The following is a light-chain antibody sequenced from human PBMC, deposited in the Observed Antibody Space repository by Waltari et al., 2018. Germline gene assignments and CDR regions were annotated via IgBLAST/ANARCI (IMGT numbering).Light chain of an antibody. J-gene: IGLJ2*01. CDR1: SSDVGGYDY. Sequence: QSALTQPPSASGSPGQSVTISCTGTSSDVGGYDYVSWYQQHPGKAPKLMIYEVSQRSSGVPARFSGSNSCNRASLTVSGLQAEDEADYYCSSYAGGNNAKVVFGGGTKLTVL. V-gene: IGLV2-8*01. CDR2: EVS. CDR3: SSYAGGNNAKVV.